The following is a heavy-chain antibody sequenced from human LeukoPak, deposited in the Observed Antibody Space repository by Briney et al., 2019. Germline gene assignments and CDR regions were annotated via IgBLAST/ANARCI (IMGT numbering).Heavy chain of an antibody. V-gene: IGHV3-74*01. CDR1: RFTFSTHW. CDR3: ARDGLAAAADY. J-gene: IGHJ4*02. D-gene: IGHD6-13*01. CDR2: IKGDGTST. Sequence: AGSLRLSCTVSRFTFSTHWMRWLRQAPGKGLVWVSHIKGDGTSTNYADYVKGRFTISRDNAKNTLFLQMNSLRVEDTAVYYCARDGLAAAADYWGQGTLVTVSS.